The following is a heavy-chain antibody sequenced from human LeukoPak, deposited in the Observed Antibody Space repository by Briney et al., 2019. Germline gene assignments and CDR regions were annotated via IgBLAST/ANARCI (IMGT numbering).Heavy chain of an antibody. CDR3: AKLSLGDFEYFDY. V-gene: IGHV3-74*01. J-gene: IGHJ4*02. D-gene: IGHD2-21*02. Sequence: GSLRLCCAASGFPFSRYWMHWVRQAPGKGLMWVSRINNDGTTTSYADSVKGRFTISRDNSKSTVYLQMNGLRVEDTALYYCAKLSLGDFEYFDYWGQGTLVTVSS. CDR2: INNDGTTT. CDR1: GFPFSRYW.